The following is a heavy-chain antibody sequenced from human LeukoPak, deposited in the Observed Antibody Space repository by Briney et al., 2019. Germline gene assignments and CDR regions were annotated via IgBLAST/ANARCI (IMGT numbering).Heavy chain of an antibody. CDR1: GFTFSSYS. J-gene: IGHJ4*02. D-gene: IGHD6-19*01. V-gene: IGHV3-21*01. CDR3: ARDQAPSGWYYFDY. CDR2: ISSSSSYI. Sequence: PGGSLRLSCAASGFTFSSYSMNWVRQAPGKGLEWVSSISSSSSYIYYADSVKGRFTISRDNAQNSLYLQMNSLRAEDTAVYYCARDQAPSGWYYFDYWGQGTLVTVSS.